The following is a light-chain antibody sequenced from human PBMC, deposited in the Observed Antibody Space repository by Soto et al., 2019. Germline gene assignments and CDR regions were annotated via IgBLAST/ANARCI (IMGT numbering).Light chain of an antibody. J-gene: IGKJ5*01. CDR2: DAS. CDR3: QQYDTLIT. V-gene: IGKV1-33*01. CDR1: QDIRKY. Sequence: DIQMTQSPSSLSASVGDRVTITCQASQDIRKYLNWYQQKPGKAPKLLIYDASNLETGVPSRFSGSGSWTDFTFTISSLQPEDFATYYCQQYDTLITFGQGTRLEIK.